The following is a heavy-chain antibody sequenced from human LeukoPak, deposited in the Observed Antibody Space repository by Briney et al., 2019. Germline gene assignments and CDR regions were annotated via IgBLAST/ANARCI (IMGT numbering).Heavy chain of an antibody. Sequence: GGSLRLSRAASGFTFSGFAMSWIRQAPGKGLEWVSYISSSGSTIYYADSVKGRFTISRDNAKNSLYLQMNSLRAEDTAVYYCAELGITMIGGVWGKGTTVTISS. CDR2: ISSSGSTI. J-gene: IGHJ6*04. CDR3: AELGITMIGGV. D-gene: IGHD3-10*02. V-gene: IGHV3-11*04. CDR1: GFTFSGFA.